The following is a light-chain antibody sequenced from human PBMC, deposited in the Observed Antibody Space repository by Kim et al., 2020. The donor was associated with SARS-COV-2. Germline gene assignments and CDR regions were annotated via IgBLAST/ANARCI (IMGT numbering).Light chain of an antibody. CDR2: SNN. CDR3: AAWDDSLNGVV. CDR1: SSNIGSNT. Sequence: ELTQPPSASGTPGQRVTISCSGSSSNIGSNTVNWYQQLPGTAPKLLIYSNNQRPSGVPDRFSGSKSGTSASLAISGLQSEDEADYYCAAWDDSLNGVVFGGGTQLTVL. V-gene: IGLV1-44*01. J-gene: IGLJ2*01.